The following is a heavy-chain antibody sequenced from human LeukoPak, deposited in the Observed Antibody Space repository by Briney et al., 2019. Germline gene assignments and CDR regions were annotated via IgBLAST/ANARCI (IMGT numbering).Heavy chain of an antibody. D-gene: IGHD2-15*01. CDR1: GFTFDDYG. J-gene: IGHJ6*03. Sequence: PGGSLRLSCAASGFTFDDYGMSWVRQAPGKGLEWVSSISGSGGSTYYADSVKGRFTISRDNSKNTLYLQMNSLRAEDTAIYYCAKARDSGGYYYYYMDVWGKGSTVTISS. CDR2: ISGSGGST. V-gene: IGHV3-23*01. CDR3: AKARDSGGYYYYYMDV.